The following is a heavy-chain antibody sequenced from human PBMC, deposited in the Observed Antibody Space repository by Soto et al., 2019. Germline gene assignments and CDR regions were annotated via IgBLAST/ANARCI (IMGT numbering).Heavy chain of an antibody. CDR1: GFTFSSYS. V-gene: IGHV3-21*01. J-gene: IGHJ6*03. Sequence: EVQLVESGGGLVKPGGSLRLSCAASGFTFSSYSMNWVRQAPGKGLEWVSSISSSSSYIYYADSVKGRFTISRDNAKNSLYLQMNSLRSEDTAVYYCARVSANYMGVWGKGTTVTVSS. CDR2: ISSSSSYI. CDR3: ARVSANYMGV. D-gene: IGHD6-25*01.